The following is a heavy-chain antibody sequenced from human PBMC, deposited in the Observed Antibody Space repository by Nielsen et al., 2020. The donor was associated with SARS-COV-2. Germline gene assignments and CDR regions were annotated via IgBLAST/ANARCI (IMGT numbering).Heavy chain of an antibody. Sequence: GGSLRLSCAASGFTFSDYYMSWIRQAPGKGLEWVSYISSSGSTIYYADSVKGRFTISRDNAKSSLYLQMNSLRAEDTAVYYCARFIAAAGWYYYYGMDVWGQGTTVTVSS. CDR2: ISSSGSTI. D-gene: IGHD6-13*01. J-gene: IGHJ6*02. V-gene: IGHV3-11*01. CDR3: ARFIAAAGWYYYYGMDV. CDR1: GFTFSDYY.